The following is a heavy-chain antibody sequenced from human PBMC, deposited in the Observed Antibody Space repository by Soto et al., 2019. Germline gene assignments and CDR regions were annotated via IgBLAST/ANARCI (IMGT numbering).Heavy chain of an antibody. CDR1: GYSFITSYH. V-gene: IGHV1-46*01. Sequence: QVQLVQSGAEVKKPGASVKVSCKASGYSFITSYHMHWVRQAPGQGLEWMGIINPTGSMTRYSQKFQGRLTMTRDTSTATDYMELSNLTSEDTAVYFCARDTGYDHDAFDIWGQGPRVTVSS. CDR2: INPTGSMT. CDR3: ARDTGYDHDAFDI. J-gene: IGHJ3*02. D-gene: IGHD5-12*01.